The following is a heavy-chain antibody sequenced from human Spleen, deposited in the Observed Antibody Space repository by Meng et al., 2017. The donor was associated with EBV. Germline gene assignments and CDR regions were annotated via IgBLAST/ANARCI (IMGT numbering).Heavy chain of an antibody. Sequence: VQLGQSGAEVKKTVSSVKVSCKTSGGSFNSDAISWVRQAPGQGLEWMGGLIPMSGAPNYAQKFQGRVTITADESTGTHYMDLSSLRSEDTAVYYCASESGRGYTPDYWGQGTLVTVSS. V-gene: IGHV1-69*01. CDR2: LIPMSGAP. CDR1: GGSFNSDA. CDR3: ASESGRGYTPDY. J-gene: IGHJ4*02. D-gene: IGHD3-10*01.